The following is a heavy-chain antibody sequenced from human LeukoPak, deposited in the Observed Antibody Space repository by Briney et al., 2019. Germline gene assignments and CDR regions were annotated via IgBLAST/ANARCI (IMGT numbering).Heavy chain of an antibody. V-gene: IGHV3-64*01. Sequence: PGGSLRLSCAASGFTFSSYAMHWVRQAPGKGLEYVSAISSNGGSTYYANSVKGRFTISRDNSKNTLYLQMGSLRAEDMAVYYCARDLFSDYGEGYWGQGTLVTVSS. D-gene: IGHD4-17*01. CDR2: ISSNGGST. CDR1: GFTFSSYA. CDR3: ARDLFSDYGEGY. J-gene: IGHJ4*02.